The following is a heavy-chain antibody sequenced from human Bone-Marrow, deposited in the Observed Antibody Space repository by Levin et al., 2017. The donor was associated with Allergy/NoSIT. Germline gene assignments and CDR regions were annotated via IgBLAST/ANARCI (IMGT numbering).Heavy chain of an antibody. Sequence: GGSLRLSCKGSGYSFTNYWIGWVRQMPGKGLEWMGIIYPRDSDTRYSPSFQGRVTISVDKSISAAYLQWTSLKASDTAMYYCARVDVLTGYYSIMANYYMDVWGKGTTVTVSS. D-gene: IGHD3-9*01. CDR1: GYSFTNYW. CDR2: IYPRDSDT. CDR3: ARVDVLTGYYSIMANYYMDV. J-gene: IGHJ6*03. V-gene: IGHV5-51*01.